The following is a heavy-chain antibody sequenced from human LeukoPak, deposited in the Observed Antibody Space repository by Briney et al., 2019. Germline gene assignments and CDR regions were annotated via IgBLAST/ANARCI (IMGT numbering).Heavy chain of an antibody. CDR2: IYYRGST. CDR3: ARLSGYSSGHYYSDY. Sequence: SETLSLTCTVSGGSISSDYWSWIRQPPRKGLEWIGYIYYRGSTNYNPSLKSRVTISVDTSKNQFSLKLSSVTAADTAVYYCARLSGYSSGHYYSDYWGQGTLVTVSS. CDR1: GGSISSDY. V-gene: IGHV4-59*01. J-gene: IGHJ4*02. D-gene: IGHD3-22*01.